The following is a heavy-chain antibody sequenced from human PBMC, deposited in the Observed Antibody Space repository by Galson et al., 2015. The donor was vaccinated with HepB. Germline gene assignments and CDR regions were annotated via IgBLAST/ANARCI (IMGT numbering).Heavy chain of an antibody. D-gene: IGHD3-16*01. CDR3: ARDRGYYYYYGMDV. J-gene: IGHJ6*02. V-gene: IGHV3-66*01. CDR1: GFTVSSNY. Sequence: SLRLSCAASGFTVSSNYMSWVRQAPGKGLEWVSVIYSGGSTYYADSVKGRFTISRDNSKNTLYLQMNSLRAEDTAVYYCARDRGYYYYYGMDVWGQGTTVTVSS. CDR2: IYSGGST.